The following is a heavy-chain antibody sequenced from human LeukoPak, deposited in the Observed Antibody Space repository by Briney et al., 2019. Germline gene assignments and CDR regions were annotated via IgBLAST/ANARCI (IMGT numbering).Heavy chain of an antibody. V-gene: IGHV4-59*11. CDR2: IYYSGST. CDR1: GGSISSHY. Sequence: SETLSLTCTVSGGSISSHYWSWIRQPPGKGLEWIGYIYYSGSTNYNPSLKSRVTISVDTSKNQFSLKLSSVTAADTAVYYCAREGAMANRAWFDPWGQGTLVTVSS. D-gene: IGHD5-18*01. CDR3: AREGAMANRAWFDP. J-gene: IGHJ5*02.